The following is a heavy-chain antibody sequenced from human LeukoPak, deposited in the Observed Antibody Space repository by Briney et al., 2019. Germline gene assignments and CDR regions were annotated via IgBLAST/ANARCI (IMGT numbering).Heavy chain of an antibody. CDR2: IKQDGSEK. Sequence: GGSLRLSCAASGFTFSSYWMSWVRQAPGKGLEWVANIKQDGSEKYYVDSVKGRFTIPRDNAKNSLYLQMNSLRAEDTALYYCARDLLAVADGYYFDYWGQGTLVTVSS. D-gene: IGHD6-19*01. CDR1: GFTFSSYW. J-gene: IGHJ4*02. CDR3: ARDLLAVADGYYFDY. V-gene: IGHV3-7*03.